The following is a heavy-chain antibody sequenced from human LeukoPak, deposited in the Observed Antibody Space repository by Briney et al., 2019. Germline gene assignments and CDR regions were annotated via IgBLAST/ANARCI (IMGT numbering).Heavy chain of an antibody. Sequence: GGSLRLSCVASGFTFTTYAMTWVRQAPGKGLEWVSRISDSGGTTYYADSVKGRFTISRDNSKNTLYLQMNSLRAEDTAVYYCARGPFAGPRSHFYDWGQGTLVTVSS. V-gene: IGHV3-23*01. CDR3: ARGPFAGPRSHFYD. CDR1: GFTFTTYA. J-gene: IGHJ4*02. CDR2: ISDSGGTT. D-gene: IGHD3-10*01.